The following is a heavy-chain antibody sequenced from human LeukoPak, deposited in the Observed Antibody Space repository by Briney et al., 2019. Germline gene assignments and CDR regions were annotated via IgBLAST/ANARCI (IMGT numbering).Heavy chain of an antibody. Sequence: ASVKVSCKTSGYSFTGYYMHWVRQAPGQGLERLGRINTNTGGTNYAQRFQGRVTVTRDTSISTAYMDLSRLRSDDTAVYYCARDLGYNYGYAFDIWGQGTMVTVSS. V-gene: IGHV1-2*06. D-gene: IGHD5-18*01. J-gene: IGHJ3*02. CDR1: GYSFTGYY. CDR3: ARDLGYNYGYAFDI. CDR2: INTNTGGT.